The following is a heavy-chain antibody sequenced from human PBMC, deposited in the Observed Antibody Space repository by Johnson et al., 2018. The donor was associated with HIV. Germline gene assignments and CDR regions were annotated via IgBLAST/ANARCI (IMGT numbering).Heavy chain of an antibody. CDR2: ISYDRSNK. CDR1: GFTFSSYA. J-gene: IGHJ3*02. Sequence: QVQLVESGGGVVQPGRSLRLSCAASGFTFSSYAMHWVRQAPGKGLEWVAVISYDRSNKYYADSVKGRFTISRDNSKNTLYLQMNSLRAEDTAVYYCARDRGGGSYHDAFDIWGQGTMVTVSS. V-gene: IGHV3-30*04. D-gene: IGHD1-26*01. CDR3: ARDRGGGSYHDAFDI.